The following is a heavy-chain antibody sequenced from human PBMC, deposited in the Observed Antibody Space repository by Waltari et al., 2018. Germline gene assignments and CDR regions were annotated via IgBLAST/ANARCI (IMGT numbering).Heavy chain of an antibody. J-gene: IGHJ4*02. CDR2: INPSSGDT. CDR3: ARDFFSTVVSPGLFDD. V-gene: IGHV1-46*01. Sequence: QVQLLQSGAEVKKPGASVRVSCKTSGYTFTKYYMHWVRQAPGQGLEWMGIINPSSGDTTYAQTVQGRVTITGDTSTSTVFVELTSLRSGDTAVYYCARDFFSTVVSPGLFDDGGQGTPGTVSS. D-gene: IGHD4-17*01. CDR1: GYTFTKYY.